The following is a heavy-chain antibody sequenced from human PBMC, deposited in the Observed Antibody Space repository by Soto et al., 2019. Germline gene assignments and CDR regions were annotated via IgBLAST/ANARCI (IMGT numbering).Heavy chain of an antibody. CDR1: GYSFTSYW. J-gene: IGHJ5*02. CDR3: ARLMGLDYYGSGSYYNVIRFHWFDP. CDR2: IYPGDSDT. Sequence: PGESLKISCKGSGYSFTSYWIGWVRQMPGKGLEWMGIIYPGDSDTRYSPSFQGRVTISADKSISTAYLQWSSLKASDTAMYYCARLMGLDYYGSGSYYNVIRFHWFDPWGQGTLVTVSS. V-gene: IGHV5-51*01. D-gene: IGHD3-10*01.